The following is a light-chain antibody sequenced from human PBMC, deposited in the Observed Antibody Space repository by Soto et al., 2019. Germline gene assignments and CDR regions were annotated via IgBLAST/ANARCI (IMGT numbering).Light chain of an antibody. CDR2: AAS. V-gene: IGKV3D-15*01. CDR3: QQYNNWWT. Sequence: EIVMTQSPATLSVSPGESATLSCRASQSIKRDLAWYEQKPGQAPRLLIYAASTRATGIPARFIGNGSGTEFTLTISSLKSEDFAVYYCQQYNNWWTFGQGTKVDIK. J-gene: IGKJ1*01. CDR1: QSIKRD.